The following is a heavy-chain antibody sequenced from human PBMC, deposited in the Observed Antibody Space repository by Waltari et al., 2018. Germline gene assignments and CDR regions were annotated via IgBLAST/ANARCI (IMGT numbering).Heavy chain of an antibody. D-gene: IGHD2-15*01. CDR3: AREGDGDRMPDY. Sequence: QVQLVQSGAEVKKPGASVKVSCTASGYTFTGSSIHWVRQAPGQGLEWMGRINPNSGGTNYAQKFQGRVTMTRDTSISTAYMELSRLRSDDTAVYYCAREGDGDRMPDYWGQGTLVTVSS. CDR1: GYTFTGSS. J-gene: IGHJ4*02. CDR2: INPNSGGT. V-gene: IGHV1-2*06.